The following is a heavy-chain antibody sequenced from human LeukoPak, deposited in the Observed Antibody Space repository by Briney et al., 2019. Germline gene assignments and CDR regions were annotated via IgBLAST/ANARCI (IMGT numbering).Heavy chain of an antibody. J-gene: IGHJ6*02. V-gene: IGHV3-30*18. CDR3: AKALITMIVVGYGMDV. CDR1: GFTFSSYG. D-gene: IGHD3-22*01. CDR2: ISYDGSNK. Sequence: GGSLRPSCAASGFTFSSYGMHWVRQAPGKGLEWVAVISYDGSNKYYADSVKGRFTISRDNSKNTLYLQMNSLRAEDTAVYYCAKALITMIVVGYGMDVWGQGTTVTVSS.